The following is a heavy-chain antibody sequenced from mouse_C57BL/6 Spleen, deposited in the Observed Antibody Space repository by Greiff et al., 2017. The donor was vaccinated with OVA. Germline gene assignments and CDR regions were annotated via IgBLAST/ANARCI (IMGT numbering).Heavy chain of an antibody. J-gene: IGHJ4*01. CDR1: GYTFTSYW. D-gene: IGHD2-12*01. V-gene: IGHV1-50*01. CDR3: ARWTHDGAMDY. CDR2: IDPSASYP. Sequence: QVQLKQPGAELVKPGASVKLSCKASGYTFTSYWMQWVKQRPGQGLEWIGEIDPSASYPNYNQKFKGKATLTVDTSSSTAYMQLSSLTSEDSAVYYCARWTHDGAMDYWGQGTSVTVSS.